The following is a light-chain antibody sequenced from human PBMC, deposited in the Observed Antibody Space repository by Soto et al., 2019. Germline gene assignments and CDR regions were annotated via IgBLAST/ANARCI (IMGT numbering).Light chain of an antibody. V-gene: IGKV1-39*01. Sequence: DIQMTQSPSSLSASVGDSVTLTCRASQRLFSFLNWYQQAPGRAPKRLISTAYKLQSGVPSRFSGSESGTEFALTISSLQPEDFAIYFCQHTYSAPFTFGPGTKVDVK. CDR1: QRLFSF. CDR3: QHTYSAPFT. CDR2: TAY. J-gene: IGKJ3*01.